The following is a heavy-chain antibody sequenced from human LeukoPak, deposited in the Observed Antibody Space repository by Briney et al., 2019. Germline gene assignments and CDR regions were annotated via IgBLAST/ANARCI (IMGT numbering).Heavy chain of an antibody. CDR1: GFTVSRNY. D-gene: IGHD1-1*01. Sequence: TGGSLRLSCAASGFTVSRNYMSWVRQAPGRGLEWVSVIYAGGTTYYADSVKGRFTISRDDSKNTLYLQMNRLTAEDTAVYYCARDLEGYFDYWGQGTLVTVSS. CDR2: IYAGGTT. CDR3: ARDLEGYFDY. V-gene: IGHV3-53*01. J-gene: IGHJ4*02.